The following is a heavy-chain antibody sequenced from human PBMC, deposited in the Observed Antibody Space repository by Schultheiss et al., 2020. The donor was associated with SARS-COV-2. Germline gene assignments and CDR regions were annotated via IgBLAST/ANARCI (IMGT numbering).Heavy chain of an antibody. CDR2: INHSGST. CDR3: ARGNYYGSGSYSLGWFDP. Sequence: SETLSLTCAVYGGSFSGYYWSWIRQPPGKGLEWIGEINHSGSTNYNPSLKSRVTISVDTSKNQFSLKLSSVTAADTAVYYCARGNYYGSGSYSLGWFDPWGQGTLVTVSS. V-gene: IGHV4-34*01. J-gene: IGHJ5*02. CDR1: GGSFSGYY. D-gene: IGHD3-10*01.